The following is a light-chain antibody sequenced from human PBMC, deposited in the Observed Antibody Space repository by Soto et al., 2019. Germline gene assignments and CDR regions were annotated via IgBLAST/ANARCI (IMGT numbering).Light chain of an antibody. CDR2: RNN. CDR1: SSNIGTYY. CDR3: AAWDDSLSGHVV. V-gene: IGLV1-47*01. Sequence: QSVLTQPPSTSWTPGQRGALSCFGSSSNIGTYYIYWYQQLPGTAPKLLIYRNNQRPSWVPDRFSGSKSGTSASLAISGLRSEDEADYYCAAWDDSLSGHVVFGGGTKVTVL. J-gene: IGLJ2*01.